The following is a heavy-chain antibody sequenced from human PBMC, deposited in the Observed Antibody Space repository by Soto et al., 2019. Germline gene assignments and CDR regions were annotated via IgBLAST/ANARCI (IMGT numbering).Heavy chain of an antibody. Sequence: QVQLVQSGAEVKKPGSSVKVSCKASGGTFSSYAISWVRQAPGQGLEWMGGIIPIFGTANYAQKFQGRVMITADKSTSTAYMELSSLRSEDTAVYYCARDGVLAQLRVRNYFDYWGQGTLVTVSS. D-gene: IGHD3-10*01. CDR2: IIPIFGTA. CDR1: GGTFSSYA. CDR3: ARDGVLAQLRVRNYFDY. V-gene: IGHV1-69*06. J-gene: IGHJ4*02.